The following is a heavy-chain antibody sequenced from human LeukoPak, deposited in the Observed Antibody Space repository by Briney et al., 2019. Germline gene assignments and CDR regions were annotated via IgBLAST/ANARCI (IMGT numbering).Heavy chain of an antibody. CDR3: ARGVRASTGNYWFDP. CDR1: GFTFSSYS. J-gene: IGHJ5*02. V-gene: IGHV3-48*02. CDR2: ISSGSSTI. Sequence: GGSLRLSCAASGFTFSSYSMNWVRQAPGKGLGWISYISSGSSTIHYADSVKGRFTISRDNDENSLYLQMNSLRDEDTAVYYCARGVRASTGNYWFDPWGQGTLVTVSS. D-gene: IGHD3-9*01.